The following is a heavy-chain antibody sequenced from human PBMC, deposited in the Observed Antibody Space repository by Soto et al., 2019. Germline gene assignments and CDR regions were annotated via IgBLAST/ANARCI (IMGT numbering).Heavy chain of an antibody. J-gene: IGHJ6*02. CDR2: TYYRSQWYN. CDR1: GDSVSSNSAA. CDR3: ARDAAVGYCSSTSCYDYYYYGMDV. V-gene: IGHV6-1*01. Sequence: SQTLSLTCAISGDSVSSNSAAWNWIRQSPSRGLEWLGRTYYRSQWYNDYAVSVKSRITINPDTSKNQFSLQLNSVTPEDTAVYYCARDAAVGYCSSTSCYDYYYYGMDVWGQGTTVTVS. D-gene: IGHD2-2*01.